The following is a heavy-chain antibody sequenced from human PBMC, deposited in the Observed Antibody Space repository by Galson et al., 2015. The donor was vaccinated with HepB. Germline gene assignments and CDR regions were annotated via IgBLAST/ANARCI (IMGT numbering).Heavy chain of an antibody. Sequence: SVKVSCKASGYTFTSFDIGWVRQAPGQGLEWMGWISALNGNTNYAQNLQGRVTMTTDTSTSTAYVELRSLRSDDTAVYYCARVPLYWDRSTFIDYFDYWGQGTLITVSS. J-gene: IGHJ4*02. CDR2: ISALNGNT. CDR3: ARVPLYWDRSTFIDYFDY. CDR1: GYTFTSFD. D-gene: IGHD2/OR15-2a*01. V-gene: IGHV1-18*01.